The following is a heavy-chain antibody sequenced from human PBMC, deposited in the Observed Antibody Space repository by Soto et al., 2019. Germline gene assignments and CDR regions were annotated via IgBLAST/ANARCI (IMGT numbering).Heavy chain of an antibody. V-gene: IGHV4-34*01. D-gene: IGHD4-4*01. CDR2: INHSGST. CDR3: ATSETTRTTIGDYYYYGMDV. J-gene: IGHJ6*02. Sequence: PSETLSLTCAVYGGSFSGYYWSWIRQPPWKGLEWIGEINHSGSTNYNPSLKSRVTISVDTSKNQFSLKLSSVTAADTAVYYCATSETTRTTIGDYYYYGMDVWGQGTTVTVSS. CDR1: GGSFSGYY.